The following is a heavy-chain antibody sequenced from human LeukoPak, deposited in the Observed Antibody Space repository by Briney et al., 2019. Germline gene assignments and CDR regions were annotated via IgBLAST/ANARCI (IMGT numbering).Heavy chain of an antibody. V-gene: IGHV3-23*01. CDR3: DKGPSPDIMVAHTVES. CDR1: GFTFSNYS. D-gene: IGHD5-12*01. Sequence: PGGSLRLSCAASGFTFSNYSMSWVRQAPERGREWVSTISSRGDITYDADSVKGRFTISRDNSKNSLYLPMNKLRVEDTDVYYCDKGPSPDIMVAHTVESWGEGTLVTVS. CDR2: ISSRGDIT. J-gene: IGHJ4*02.